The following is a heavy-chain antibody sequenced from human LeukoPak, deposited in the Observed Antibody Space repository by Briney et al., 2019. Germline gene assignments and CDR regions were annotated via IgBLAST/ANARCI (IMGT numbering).Heavy chain of an antibody. J-gene: IGHJ4*02. CDR3: ARSLAVAGPGGNYYFDY. V-gene: IGHV4-34*01. D-gene: IGHD6-19*01. Sequence: SETLSLTCAVYGGSFSGYYWSWIRQPPGKGLEWIGEINHSGSTNYNPSLKSRVTISVDTSKNQFSLKLSSVTAADTAVYYCARSLAVAGPGGNYYFDYWGQGTLVTVSS. CDR2: INHSGST. CDR1: GGSFSGYY.